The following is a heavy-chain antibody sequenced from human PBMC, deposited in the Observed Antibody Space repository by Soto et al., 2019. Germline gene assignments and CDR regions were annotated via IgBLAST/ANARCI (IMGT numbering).Heavy chain of an antibody. Sequence: SETLSLTCAVSGGSISSGHYPWTWIRQPPGKRLEWIGYIYPGGKTYYSSSLKSRVTIALDTSKSLVSLRLTSVTAADTAVYFCARLVGVALSPWGQGTLVTVAS. CDR2: IYPGGKT. J-gene: IGHJ4*02. CDR1: GGSISSGHYP. CDR3: ARLVGVALSP. V-gene: IGHV4-30-2*01. D-gene: IGHD2-21*01.